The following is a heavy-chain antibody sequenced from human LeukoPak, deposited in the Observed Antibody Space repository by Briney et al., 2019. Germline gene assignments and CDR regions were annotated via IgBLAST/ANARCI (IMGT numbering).Heavy chain of an antibody. CDR1: GASISTGGFY. J-gene: IGHJ6*02. CDR2: IYYTGSV. D-gene: IGHD3-10*01. CDR3: ARDHSYYFGSQTSTLDV. V-gene: IGHV4-31*03. Sequence: PSETLSLTCTISGASISTGGFYWTWIRQPPGEGLEWIGYIYYTGSVDYNASLKSRLTISLDTSKNWFSLKLNSVTAADTAVYYCARDHSYYFGSQTSTLDVWGQGTAVTVSS.